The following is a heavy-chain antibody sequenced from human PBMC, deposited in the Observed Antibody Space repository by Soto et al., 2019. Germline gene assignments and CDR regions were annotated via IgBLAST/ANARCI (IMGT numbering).Heavy chain of an antibody. CDR3: ARLKDGDTIDY. Sequence: QVQLQESGPGLVKPSETLSLTCTVSGGSISSYYWSWIRQPPGKGLEWIGYIYYSGSTNYNPSLKSXVTXSXGTSKTHFSLKLSSVTAADTAVYYCARLKDGDTIDYWGQGTLVTVSS. CDR1: GGSISSYY. CDR2: IYYSGST. J-gene: IGHJ4*02. D-gene: IGHD4-17*01. V-gene: IGHV4-59*08.